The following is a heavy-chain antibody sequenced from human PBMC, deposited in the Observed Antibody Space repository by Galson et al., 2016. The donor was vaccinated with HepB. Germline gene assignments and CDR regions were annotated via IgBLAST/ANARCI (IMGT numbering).Heavy chain of an antibody. CDR1: GFTFGSYA. V-gene: IGHV3-23*01. J-gene: IGHJ4*02. D-gene: IGHD6-19*01. CDR2: ISGSGGST. Sequence: SLRLSCAASGFTFGSYAMSWVRQAPGKGLEWVSTISGSGGSTYYADSVKGRFTISRDNSKTTLYLQMNSLRAEDTAVYFCAKPQGPFIAVAGAGGFDYWGQGTLVTVSS. CDR3: AKPQGPFIAVAGAGGFDY.